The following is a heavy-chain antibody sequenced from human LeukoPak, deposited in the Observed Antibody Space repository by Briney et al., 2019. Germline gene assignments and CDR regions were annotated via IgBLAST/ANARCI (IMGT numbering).Heavy chain of an antibody. Sequence: PGVSLRLSCAASGFTFSSYAMHWVRQAPDKGLVGVVVTSYDGSNKYYADSVKGRFTSSRDNSKNTLYLQMNSLRAEDTAVYYCARDGYGSGSYYLPPTGYFDYWGQGTLVTVSS. CDR2: TSYDGSNK. D-gene: IGHD3-10*01. V-gene: IGHV3-30*04. CDR3: ARDGYGSGSYYLPPTGYFDY. CDR1: GFTFSSYA. J-gene: IGHJ4*02.